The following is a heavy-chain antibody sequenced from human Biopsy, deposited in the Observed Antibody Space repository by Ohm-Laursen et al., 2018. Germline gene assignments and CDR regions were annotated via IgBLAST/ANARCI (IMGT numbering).Heavy chain of an antibody. D-gene: IGHD3-3*01. V-gene: IGHV4-34*01. CDR3: AGGRPNFGSGFFVIPVFYFDS. CDR2: INHSGST. Sequence: SETLSLTCAVYGGSFSGYYWSWIRQPPGKGLEWIGEINHSGSTNYNPFLKSRVTVSVDTSKNQFSLRLNSVTAADTALYFCAGGRPNFGSGFFVIPVFYFDSWGQGTLVTVSS. CDR1: GGSFSGYY. J-gene: IGHJ4*02.